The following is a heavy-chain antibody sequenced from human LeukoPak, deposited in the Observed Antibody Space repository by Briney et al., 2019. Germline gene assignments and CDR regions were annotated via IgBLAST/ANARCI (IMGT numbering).Heavy chain of an antibody. CDR3: ERGQVPAARGYNWFDP. J-gene: IGHJ5*02. D-gene: IGHD2-2*01. Sequence: SETLSLTCAVYGWSFNDYYWNWIRQPPGKGLEWIGETNARGDTNFNPSLKSRVTISVDTSKSQFSLRLTSMIAADTAVYYCERGQVPAARGYNWFDPWGQGTLVTVSS. V-gene: IGHV4-34*01. CDR2: TNARGDT. CDR1: GWSFNDYY.